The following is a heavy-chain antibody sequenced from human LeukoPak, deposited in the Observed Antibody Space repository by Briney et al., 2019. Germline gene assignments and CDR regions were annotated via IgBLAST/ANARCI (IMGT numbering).Heavy chain of an antibody. CDR1: GFTFGDYA. CDR3: ASGSGWYSPDY. D-gene: IGHD6-19*01. J-gene: IGHJ4*02. Sequence: PGGSLRLSCAASGFTFGDYAMSWFRQAPGKGLEWVGFIRSKAYGGTTEYAASVKGRFTISRDDSKSIAHLQMNSLKTEDTAVYYCASGSGWYSPDYWGQGTLVTVSS. CDR2: IRSKAYGGTT. V-gene: IGHV3-49*03.